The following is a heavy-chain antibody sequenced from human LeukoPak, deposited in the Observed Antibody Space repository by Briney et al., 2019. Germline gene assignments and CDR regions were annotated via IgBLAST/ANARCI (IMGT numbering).Heavy chain of an antibody. J-gene: IGHJ4*02. Sequence: GGPLRLSCAASGFTFSSDSMNWVRQAPGKGLEWVSSISSTSGFISYADSVKGRFTISRDNAKSSLYLQMNSLRAEDTALYYCARVHSGYGPDYIDHWGQGTPVTVSS. CDR1: GFTFSSDS. CDR2: ISSTSGFI. V-gene: IGHV3-21*06. D-gene: IGHD5-12*01. CDR3: ARVHSGYGPDYIDH.